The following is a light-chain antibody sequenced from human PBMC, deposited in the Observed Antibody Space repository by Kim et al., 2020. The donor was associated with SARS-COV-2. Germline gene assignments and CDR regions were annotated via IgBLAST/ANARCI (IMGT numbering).Light chain of an antibody. CDR2: RNN. Sequence: SVALRQTAKITCGGNNIAGKHVHWYQQKPVQVPWTVIYRNNNLPYGSPERFSGSNSGNAASLSITRVQVGDEAVYFCQVWDSNTVIFGGGTQLTVL. J-gene: IGLJ2*01. CDR3: QVWDSNTVI. V-gene: IGLV3-9*01. CDR1: NIAGKH.